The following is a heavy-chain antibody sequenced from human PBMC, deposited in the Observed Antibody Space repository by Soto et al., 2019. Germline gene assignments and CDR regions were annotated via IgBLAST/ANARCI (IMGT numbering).Heavy chain of an antibody. V-gene: IGHV4-61*01. J-gene: IGHJ4*02. D-gene: IGHD4-17*01. CDR1: GDSVSGGSYY. CDR2: IYYTGST. Sequence: PSETLSLTCTVSGDSVSGGSYYWSWIRQPPGKGLEWIGYIYYTGSTEYNPSLKSRVTISLDMSKNQFSLKLTSVTTADTAVYYCAREVDFGEPHYWGQGTLVTVS. CDR3: AREVDFGEPHY.